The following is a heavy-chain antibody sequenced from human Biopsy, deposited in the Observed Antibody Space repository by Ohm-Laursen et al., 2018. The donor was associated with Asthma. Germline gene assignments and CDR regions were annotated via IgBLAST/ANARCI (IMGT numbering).Heavy chain of an antibody. D-gene: IGHD1-26*01. Sequence: SLRLSCAASGFTFSNYSMHWVRQAPGKGLDWVAVISFDGSNKNYTDSVKGRFTISRDNSRNTPHLQMNSLRAEDTAVYYCAKDVFPGWELRRGPDYWGQGTLVTVSS. V-gene: IGHV3-30*18. CDR3: AKDVFPGWELRRGPDY. CDR1: GFTFSNYS. J-gene: IGHJ4*02. CDR2: ISFDGSNK.